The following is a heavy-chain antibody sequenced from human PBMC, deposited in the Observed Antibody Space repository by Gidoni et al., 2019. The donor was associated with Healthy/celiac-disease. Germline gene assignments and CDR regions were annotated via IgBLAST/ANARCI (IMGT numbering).Heavy chain of an antibody. CDR3: ARGGRLTDYWRGAAGDYYYYMDV. CDR2: INTNSGGT. D-gene: IGHD3-3*01. CDR1: GYTLTGYS. V-gene: IGHV1-2*02. Sequence: QVQLMQSGAELKKPGASVNVSCTASGYTLTGYSLPLVRPAPGQGLAWMGWINTNSGGTNYAQKFRGRVTMTRDTSIRTAYMELSRLRSDDTAVYYCARGGRLTDYWRGAAGDYYYYMDVWGKGTTVTVSS. J-gene: IGHJ6*03.